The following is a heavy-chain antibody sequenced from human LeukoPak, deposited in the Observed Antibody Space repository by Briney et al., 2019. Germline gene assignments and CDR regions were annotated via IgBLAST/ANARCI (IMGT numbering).Heavy chain of an antibody. V-gene: IGHV4-59*08. CDR2: IYYSGST. CDR1: GGSISSYY. CDR3: ARQGGYDSSGYYSRGYHYYGMDV. Sequence: PSETLSLTCTVSGGSISSYYWSWIRQPPGKGLEWIGYIYYSGSTDYKPSLKSRVTISVETSKNQFSLKLSSVTAADTAVYYCARQGGYDSSGYYSRGYHYYGMDVWGQGTTVTVSS. J-gene: IGHJ6*02. D-gene: IGHD3-22*01.